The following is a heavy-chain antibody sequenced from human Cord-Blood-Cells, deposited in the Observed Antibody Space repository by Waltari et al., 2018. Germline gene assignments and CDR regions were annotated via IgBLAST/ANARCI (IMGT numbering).Heavy chain of an antibody. CDR1: GGSFSGYY. D-gene: IGHD4-17*01. J-gene: IGHJ5*02. Sequence: QVQLQQWGAGLLKPSETLSLTCAVYGGSFSGYYWSWFGQPPGKGLEWIGEINHSGSTNYNPSLKSRVTISVDTSKNQFSLKLSSVTAADTAVYYCPRPHYGDYGWFDPWGQGTLVTVSS. CDR2: INHSGST. V-gene: IGHV4-34*01. CDR3: PRPHYGDYGWFDP.